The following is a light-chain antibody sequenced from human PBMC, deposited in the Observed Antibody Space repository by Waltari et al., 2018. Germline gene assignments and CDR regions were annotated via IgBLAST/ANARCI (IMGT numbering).Light chain of an antibody. CDR3: CSHAGSSVV. J-gene: IGLJ2*01. V-gene: IGLV2-11*01. CDR1: SSDVGAYNY. Sequence: QSALTQPRSVSGSPGQSVTISCTGTSSDVGAYNYVSWYQQHPGKAPKLMIYGVGKRPSGVPDRFSGSKSGNTASLTISGLQAEDEADYYCCSHAGSSVVFGGGTKLTVL. CDR2: GVG.